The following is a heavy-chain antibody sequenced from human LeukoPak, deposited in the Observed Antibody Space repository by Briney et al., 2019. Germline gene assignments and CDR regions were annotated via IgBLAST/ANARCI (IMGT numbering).Heavy chain of an antibody. Sequence: GRSLRLSCAASGFTFSSYAMHWVRQAPGKGLEWVSYIGDSGTTIYYAGSVKGRFTISWDNAKNSLFLQMNSLRAEDTAVYYCASQDCSTTSCYLPYWGQGTLVTVSS. CDR1: GFTFSSYA. D-gene: IGHD2-2*01. CDR2: IGDSGTTI. J-gene: IGHJ4*02. CDR3: ASQDCSTTSCYLPY. V-gene: IGHV3-48*04.